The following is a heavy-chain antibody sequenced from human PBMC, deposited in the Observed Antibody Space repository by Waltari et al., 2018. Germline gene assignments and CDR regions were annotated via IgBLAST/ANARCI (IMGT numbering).Heavy chain of an antibody. J-gene: IGHJ5*02. D-gene: IGHD5-12*01. CDR3: ARGFGSATTSRFDP. Sequence: QLQLQESGPGLVKPPATLSLTCTVPGGSISSSSYYLGWIRQPPEKGLEWVASMDYSGRTYYNPSLKSRVTISVDTSKNQFSLEVRSVTAADTAVYYCARGFGSATTSRFDPWGQGIVVTVSS. CDR2: MDYSGRT. V-gene: IGHV4-39*07. CDR1: GGSISSSSYY.